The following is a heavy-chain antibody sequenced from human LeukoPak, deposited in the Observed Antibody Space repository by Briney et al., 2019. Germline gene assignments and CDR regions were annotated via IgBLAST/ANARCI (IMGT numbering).Heavy chain of an antibody. D-gene: IGHD3-22*01. J-gene: IGHJ4*02. Sequence: SVKVSCKASGGTFSSYAISWVRQAPGQGLEWMGRIIPILGIANYAQKFQGRVTITADKSTSTASMEVSSLRSEDTAVYYCARDYYDSSCYYYDLGLMWYFDYWGQGTLVTVSS. CDR3: ARDYYDSSCYYYDLGLMWYFDY. CDR1: GGTFSSYA. V-gene: IGHV1-69*04. CDR2: IIPILGIA.